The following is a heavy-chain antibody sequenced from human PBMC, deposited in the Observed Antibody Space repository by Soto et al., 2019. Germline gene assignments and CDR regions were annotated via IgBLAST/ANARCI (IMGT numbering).Heavy chain of an antibody. D-gene: IGHD2-15*01. CDR1: GGSISSSSYY. J-gene: IGHJ3*02. V-gene: IGHV4-39*01. CDR3: ARQGIVVLPYDAFDI. CDR2: IYYSGCT. Sequence: SETLSLTCTVSGGSISSSSYYWGWIRQPPGNGLEWIGSIYYSGCTYYNPSIKSRVTISVDTSKNQFSRKLISVTAADTAVYYWARQGIVVLPYDAFDIWGQGTMVTVSS.